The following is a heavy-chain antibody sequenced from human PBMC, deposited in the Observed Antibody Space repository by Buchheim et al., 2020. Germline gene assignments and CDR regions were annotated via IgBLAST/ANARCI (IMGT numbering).Heavy chain of an antibody. J-gene: IGHJ6*02. V-gene: IGHV3-48*01. CDR1: GFTFSGFS. Sequence: EVQLVESGGGLVQPGGSLRISCAASGFTFSGFSMNWVRQAPGKGLEWVSYTSSSSSTIYYADSVKGRFAISRDNAKSSLFLQMNSLGAEDTAVYYCARVRLVPAANYYAMDVWGQGTT. CDR3: ARVRLVPAANYYAMDV. D-gene: IGHD2-2*01. CDR2: TSSSSSTI.